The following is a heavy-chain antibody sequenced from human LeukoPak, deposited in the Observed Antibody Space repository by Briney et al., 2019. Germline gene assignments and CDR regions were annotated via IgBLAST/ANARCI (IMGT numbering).Heavy chain of an antibody. V-gene: IGHV3-21*01. J-gene: IGHJ4*02. CDR1: GFTFSSYS. Sequence: GGSLRLSCAASGFTFSSYSMNWVRQAPGKGLEWVSSISSSSSYIYYADSVKGRFTISRDNSKNTLYLQMNSLRAEDTAVYYCAKAINYDILTGSFDYWGQGTLVTVSS. D-gene: IGHD3-9*01. CDR3: AKAINYDILTGSFDY. CDR2: ISSSSSYI.